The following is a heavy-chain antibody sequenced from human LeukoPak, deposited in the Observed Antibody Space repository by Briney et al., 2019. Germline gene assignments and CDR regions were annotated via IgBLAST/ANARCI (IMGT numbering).Heavy chain of an antibody. CDR1: GYTFTACY. Sequence: ASVRASCTASGYTFTACYMHWVRQAPGQGLEWMGWINPNSGGTNYAQKFQGRVTMTRDTSISTAYMELSRLRSDDTAVYYCARRSGYYDILTLHWHFDYWGQGTLVTVSS. J-gene: IGHJ4*02. V-gene: IGHV1-2*02. CDR2: INPNSGGT. CDR3: ARRSGYYDILTLHWHFDY. D-gene: IGHD3-9*01.